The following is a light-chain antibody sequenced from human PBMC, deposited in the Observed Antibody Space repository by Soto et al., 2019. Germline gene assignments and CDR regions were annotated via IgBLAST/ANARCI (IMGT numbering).Light chain of an antibody. CDR2: DAS. CDR1: QSVSSY. CDR3: QQGNRSPLT. J-gene: IGKJ1*01. V-gene: IGKV3D-15*01. Sequence: EIVMTQSPATLSVSPGERATLSCRASQSVSSYLAWYQQKPGQAPRLLIYDASTRATGIPARFSGSGSGTEFTLTISSLQADDFATYYCQQGNRSPLTFGQGTKVDIK.